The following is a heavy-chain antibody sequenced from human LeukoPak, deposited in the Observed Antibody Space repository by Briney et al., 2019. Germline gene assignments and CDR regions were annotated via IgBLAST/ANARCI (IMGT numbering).Heavy chain of an antibody. Sequence: ASVKVSCKASGYTFTSYDINWVRQATGQGLEWMGWMNPNSGNTGYAQKFQGRVTMTRNTSISTAYMELSSLRSEDTAVYYCARSRYCSSTSCLRYYYYGMDVWGQGTTVTVSS. V-gene: IGHV1-8*01. D-gene: IGHD2-2*01. CDR3: ARSRYCSSTSCLRYYYYGMDV. CDR2: MNPNSGNT. J-gene: IGHJ6*02. CDR1: GYTFTSYD.